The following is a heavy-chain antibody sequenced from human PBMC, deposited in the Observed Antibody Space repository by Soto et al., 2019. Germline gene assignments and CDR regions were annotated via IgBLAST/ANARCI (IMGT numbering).Heavy chain of an antibody. Sequence: GSLRLSCGASGFIFSAYNINWVRQAPWKGLEWISYISTSSRTIYYADSVKGRFTISRDNARNSVYLQMNSLRDEDTAVYYCAREIAEADFDYWGQGARVTVPQ. CDR3: AREIAEADFDY. CDR2: ISTSSRTI. D-gene: IGHD6-13*01. J-gene: IGHJ4*02. V-gene: IGHV3-48*02. CDR1: GFIFSAYN.